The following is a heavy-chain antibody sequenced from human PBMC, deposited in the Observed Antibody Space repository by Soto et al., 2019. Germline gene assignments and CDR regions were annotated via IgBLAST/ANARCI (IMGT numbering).Heavy chain of an antibody. CDR1: GCTLTTYG. CDR2: ISGYSGNT. V-gene: IGHV1-18*04. D-gene: IGHD2-8*01. Sequence: ASVKVSCTSWGCTLTTYGMSWVRQAPGQGLEWMGWISGYSGNTNYAQKFHGRVTMTTDTSTGTAYMEVRSLRSDDTAVYYCASGRRCTPNRCYGESYLAMHAWGQ. CDR3: ASGRRCTPNRCYGESYLAMHA. J-gene: IGHJ6*02.